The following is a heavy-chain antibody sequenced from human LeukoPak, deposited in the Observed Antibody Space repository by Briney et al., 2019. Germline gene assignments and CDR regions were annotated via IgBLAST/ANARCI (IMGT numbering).Heavy chain of an antibody. D-gene: IGHD3-16*02. V-gene: IGHV3-23*01. CDR3: AKGITFGGVIVCAFDI. Sequence: GGSLRLSCAASGFTFSSYAMSWVRQAPGKGLEWVSAISGSGGSTYYADCGKGRFNISRDNSKNTLYLQMNSLRAEDTAVYYCAKGITFGGVIVCAFDIWGQGTMVTVSS. J-gene: IGHJ3*02. CDR2: ISGSGGST. CDR1: GFTFSSYA.